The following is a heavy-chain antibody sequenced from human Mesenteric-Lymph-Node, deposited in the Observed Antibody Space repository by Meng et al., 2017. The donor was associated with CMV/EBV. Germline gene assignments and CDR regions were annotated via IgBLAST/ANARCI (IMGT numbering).Heavy chain of an antibody. Sequence: QVQLQQWGAGLLKPSETLSLTCAVYGGSFSGYYWSWIRQPPGKGLEWIGEINHNGVPNYNPSLKSRVTISLDRSKNQFSLKLSSVTAEDTAVYYCARGSDIPVNNYWGQGTLVTVSS. D-gene: IGHD2-15*01. CDR3: ARGSDIPVNNY. CDR1: GGSFSGYY. CDR2: INHNGVP. J-gene: IGHJ4*02. V-gene: IGHV4-34*01.